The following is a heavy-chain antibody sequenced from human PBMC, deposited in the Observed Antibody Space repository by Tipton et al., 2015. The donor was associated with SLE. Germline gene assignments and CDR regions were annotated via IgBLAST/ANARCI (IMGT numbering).Heavy chain of an antibody. CDR3: ARGLVVITGGFDY. CDR2: IWYDGSNK. J-gene: IGHJ4*02. V-gene: IGHV3-33*01. Sequence: SLRLSCAASGFTFSSYGMHWVRQAPGKGLEWVAVIWYDGSNKYYADSVKGRFTISRDNAKNSLYLQMNSLRAEDTAVYYCARGLVVITGGFDYWGQGTLVTVSS. D-gene: IGHD3-22*01. CDR1: GFTFSSYG.